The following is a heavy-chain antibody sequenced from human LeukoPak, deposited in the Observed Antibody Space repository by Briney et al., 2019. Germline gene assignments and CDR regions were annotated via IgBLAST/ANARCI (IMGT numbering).Heavy chain of an antibody. Sequence: PSETLSLTCAVYGGSFSGYYWSWIRQPPGKGLEWIGYIYYSGSTNYNPSLKSRVTISVDTSKNQFSLKLSSVTAADTAVYYCARLGYCSSTSCPPWGQGTLVTVSS. D-gene: IGHD2-2*01. CDR1: GGSFSGYY. CDR3: ARLGYCSSTSCPP. V-gene: IGHV4-59*01. CDR2: IYYSGST. J-gene: IGHJ5*02.